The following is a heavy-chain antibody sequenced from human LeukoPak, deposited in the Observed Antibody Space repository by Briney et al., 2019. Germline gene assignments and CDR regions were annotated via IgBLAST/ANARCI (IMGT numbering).Heavy chain of an antibody. CDR2: IHPRDSDT. CDR3: ARRTYDVLTGTPSSVRKNWFDS. D-gene: IGHD3/OR15-3a*01. CDR1: GYSFTSYW. Sequence: GESLKISCKGSGYSFTSYWIGWVRQMPGKGLEWMGIIHPRDSDTRYSPSFQGQVTMSADKSISTAYLQWSSLKVSDTAIYYCARRTYDVLTGTPSSVRKNWFDSWGQGTLVTVSS. V-gene: IGHV5-51*01. J-gene: IGHJ5*01.